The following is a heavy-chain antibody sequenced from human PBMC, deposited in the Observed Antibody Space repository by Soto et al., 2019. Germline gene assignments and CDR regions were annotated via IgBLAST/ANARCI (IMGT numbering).Heavy chain of an antibody. CDR2: VYSSGGT. Sequence: SETLSLTCTVSGGSMSSYYWTWIRQPAGKGLEWIGRVYSSGGTHYDPSLKSRVTISLDTSKNQFSLRLLSVTDADTAVYYCARGQRFSDWFDPWGQGTLVTVSS. J-gene: IGHJ5*02. CDR1: GGSMSSYY. D-gene: IGHD3-3*01. CDR3: ARGQRFSDWFDP. V-gene: IGHV4-4*07.